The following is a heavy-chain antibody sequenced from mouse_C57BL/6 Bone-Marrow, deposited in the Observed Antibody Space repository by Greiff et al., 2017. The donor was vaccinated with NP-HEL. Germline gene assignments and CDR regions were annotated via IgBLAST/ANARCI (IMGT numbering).Heavy chain of an antibody. J-gene: IGHJ2*01. D-gene: IGHD2-3*01. Sequence: EVKLVESGGDLVKPGGSLKLSCAASGFTFSSYGMSWVRQTPDKRLEWVATISSGGSYTYYPDSVKGRFTISRHNAKHTLYLPMSSLKSEDTAMYYCARHYRDGFFDYWGQGTTLTVSS. CDR2: ISSGGSYT. CDR1: GFTFSSYG. V-gene: IGHV5-6*02. CDR3: ARHYRDGFFDY.